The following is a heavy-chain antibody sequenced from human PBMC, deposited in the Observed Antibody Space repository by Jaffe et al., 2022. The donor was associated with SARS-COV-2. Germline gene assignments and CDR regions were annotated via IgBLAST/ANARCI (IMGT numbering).Heavy chain of an antibody. Sequence: QVQLVESGGGVVQPGRSLRLSCAASGFTFSSYGMHWVRQAPGKGLEWVAVISYDGSNKYYADSVKGRFTISRDNSKNTLYLQMNSLRAEDTAVYYCAKDMSTHYGSGSYYGIGDYWGQGTLVTVSS. CDR1: GFTFSSYG. CDR3: AKDMSTHYGSGSYYGIGDY. J-gene: IGHJ4*02. CDR2: ISYDGSNK. V-gene: IGHV3-30*18. D-gene: IGHD3-10*01.